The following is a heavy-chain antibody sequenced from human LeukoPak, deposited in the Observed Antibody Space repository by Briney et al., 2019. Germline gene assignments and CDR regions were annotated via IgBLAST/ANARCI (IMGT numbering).Heavy chain of an antibody. Sequence: SETLSLTRTVSGGSISSFYWSWIRQPAGKGLEWIGRIYTSGSTNYNPSLKSRVTMSVDTSKNQFSLKLSSVTAADTAVYYCARDASEGWFDPWGQGTLVTVSS. CDR1: GGSISSFY. CDR3: ARDASEGWFDP. J-gene: IGHJ5*02. V-gene: IGHV4-4*07. CDR2: IYTSGST.